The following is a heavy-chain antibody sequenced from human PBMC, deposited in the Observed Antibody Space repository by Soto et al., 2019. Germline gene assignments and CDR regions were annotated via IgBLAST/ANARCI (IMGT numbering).Heavy chain of an antibody. V-gene: IGHV2-5*02. D-gene: IGHD2-2*01. Sequence: SGPTLVNPTQTLTLTCTFSGFSLSTSGVGVGWIRQPPGKALEWLALIYWDDDKRYSPSLKSRLTITKDTSKNQVVLTMTNMDPVDTATYYCAHMLGPAAHRWYYYYYMDVWGKGTTVTVSS. CDR3: AHMLGPAAHRWYYYYYMDV. CDR1: GFSLSTSGVG. J-gene: IGHJ6*03. CDR2: IYWDDDK.